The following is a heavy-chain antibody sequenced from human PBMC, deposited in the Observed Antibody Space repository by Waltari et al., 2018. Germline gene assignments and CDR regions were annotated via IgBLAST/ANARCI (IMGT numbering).Heavy chain of an antibody. Sequence: EVQLVESGGGLVQPGGSLRLPCAASGFTFTNYAMHWVRQAPGKALESVSSINADGGSTYYANSVKGRFTISRDNSKNTLFLQMGSLKPEDMAVYYCTRGGAARPGDYWGQGTLVIVSS. D-gene: IGHD6-6*01. J-gene: IGHJ4*02. CDR2: INADGGST. V-gene: IGHV3-64*01. CDR1: GFTFTNYA. CDR3: TRGGAARPGDY.